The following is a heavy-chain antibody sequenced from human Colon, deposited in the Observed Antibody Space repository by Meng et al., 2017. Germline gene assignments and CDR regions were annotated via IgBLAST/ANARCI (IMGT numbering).Heavy chain of an antibody. J-gene: IGHJ4*02. Sequence: GESLKISCAASGFTFSSYWMYWVRQAPGKGLEWVASMNPGGSQKNYVDSVKGRFTISRDNTKNSLSLQMNSLRAEDTAVYFCATDLRHDIRGWDNWGQGTLVTVSS. CDR3: ATDLRHDIRGWDN. V-gene: IGHV3-7*01. CDR1: GFTFSSYW. CDR2: MNPGGSQK. D-gene: IGHD6-19*01.